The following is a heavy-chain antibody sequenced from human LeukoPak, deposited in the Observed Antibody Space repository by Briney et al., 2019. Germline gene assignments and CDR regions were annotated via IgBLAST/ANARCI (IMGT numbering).Heavy chain of an antibody. Sequence: GGSLRLSWAASGFTFSSYGMRWVRQAPGKGLEWVAVISYDGSNKYYADSVKGRFTISRDNSKNTLYLQMNSLRAEDTAVYYCAKIPAGGGDSARAFDIWGQGTMVTVS. D-gene: IGHD2-21*02. CDR3: AKIPAGGGDSARAFDI. CDR2: ISYDGSNK. CDR1: GFTFSSYG. J-gene: IGHJ3*02. V-gene: IGHV3-30*18.